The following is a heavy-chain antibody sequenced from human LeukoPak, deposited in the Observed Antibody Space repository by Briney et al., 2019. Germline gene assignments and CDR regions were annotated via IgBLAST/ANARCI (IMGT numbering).Heavy chain of an antibody. Sequence: GGSLRLSCAASGFTFSGYWMSWVRQAPGKGLEWVANIKRDGGEIYYVDSVKGRFTISRDNAKKSLYLQVNSLRAEDTAVYYCARVYCSSASCYLGVRAFDIWGQGTMVTVSS. CDR3: ARVYCSSASCYLGVRAFDI. J-gene: IGHJ3*02. CDR1: GFTFSGYW. V-gene: IGHV3-7*01. D-gene: IGHD2-2*01. CDR2: IKRDGGEI.